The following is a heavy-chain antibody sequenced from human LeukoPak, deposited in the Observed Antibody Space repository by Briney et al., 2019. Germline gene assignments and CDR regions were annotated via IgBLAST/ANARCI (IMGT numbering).Heavy chain of an antibody. CDR2: INPNSGDT. V-gene: IGHV1-2*06. J-gene: IGHJ5*02. CDR1: GYTFTGYY. CDR3: ARAPVSDWFDP. D-gene: IGHD6-25*01. Sequence: GASVKVSCKASGYTFTGYYMHWVRQAPGQGLEWMGRINPNSGDTDYAQKFQGRVTMTRDTSITTAYMDLSRLISDGTAVYYCARAPVSDWFDPWGQGALVTVSS.